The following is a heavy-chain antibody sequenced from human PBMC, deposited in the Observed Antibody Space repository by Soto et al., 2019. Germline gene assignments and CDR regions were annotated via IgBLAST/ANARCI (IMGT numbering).Heavy chain of an antibody. CDR3: ARGGIVGALIPYYYYGMDV. V-gene: IGHV3-30-3*01. J-gene: IGHJ6*02. Sequence: QVQLVESGGGVVQPGRSLRLSCAASGFSFNNNAMHWVRQAPGKGLEWVAFISYDGINKYYGDSVKGRFTISRDNSKSTLYLQMNSLIGEDTAVYYCARGGIVGALIPYYYYGMDVWGQGPTVTVSS. CDR1: GFSFNNNA. CDR2: ISYDGINK. D-gene: IGHD1-26*01.